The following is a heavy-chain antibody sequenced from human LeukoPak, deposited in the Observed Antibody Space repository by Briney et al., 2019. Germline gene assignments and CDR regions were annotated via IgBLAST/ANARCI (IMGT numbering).Heavy chain of an antibody. CDR2: IRSKSNSYAT. J-gene: IGHJ4*02. CDR3: TSTWIQHWSDY. CDR1: GFTFSASA. V-gene: IGHV3-73*01. Sequence: PGGSLRLSCAASGFTFSASAMHWVRQASGKGLEWVGRIRSKSNSYATEYAASVKGRFTISRDDSKNTAYLQMDSLRTEDTAVYYCTSTWIQHWSDYWGQGTLVTVSS. D-gene: IGHD5-18*01.